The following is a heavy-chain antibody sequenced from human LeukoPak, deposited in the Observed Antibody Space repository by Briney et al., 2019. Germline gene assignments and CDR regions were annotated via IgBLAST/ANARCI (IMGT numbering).Heavy chain of an antibody. J-gene: IGHJ4*02. CDR2: IYYSGST. V-gene: IGHV4-31*03. CDR3: ARGARGCSSTSCGATEVDY. CDR1: GGSISSGGYY. Sequence: SETLSLTCTVSGGSISSGGYYWSWTRQHPGRGLEWIGYIYYSGSTYYNPPLKSRVTISVDTYKNQFSLKLSSVTAADTAVYYCARGARGCSSTSCGATEVDYWGQGTLVTVSS. D-gene: IGHD2-2*01.